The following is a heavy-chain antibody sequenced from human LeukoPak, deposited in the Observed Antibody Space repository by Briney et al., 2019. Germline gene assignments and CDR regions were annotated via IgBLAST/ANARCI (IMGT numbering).Heavy chain of an antibody. CDR3: ARGPWDSSGYPFDC. Sequence: SETLSLTCTVSGGSISSGGYYWSWIRQHPGKGLEWIGYIYYSGSTYYNPSLKSRVTISVDTSKNQFSLKLSSVTAADTAVYYCARGPWDSSGYPFDCWGQGTLVTVSS. D-gene: IGHD3-22*01. CDR2: IYYSGST. CDR1: GGSISSGGYY. J-gene: IGHJ4*02. V-gene: IGHV4-31*03.